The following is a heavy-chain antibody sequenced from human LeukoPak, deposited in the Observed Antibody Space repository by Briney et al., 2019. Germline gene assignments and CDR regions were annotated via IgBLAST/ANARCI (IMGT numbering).Heavy chain of an antibody. V-gene: IGHV3-48*03. D-gene: IGHD2/OR15-2a*01. CDR3: ARDTTLGGPDDY. Sequence: GGSLRLSCAASGFTFSSYEMNWVRQAPGKGLEWVSYISSSGSTIYYADSVKGRFTISRDNAKNSLYLQMNSLRAEDTAVYYCARDTTLGGPDDYWGQGTLVTVSS. CDR2: ISSSGSTI. CDR1: GFTFSSYE. J-gene: IGHJ4*02.